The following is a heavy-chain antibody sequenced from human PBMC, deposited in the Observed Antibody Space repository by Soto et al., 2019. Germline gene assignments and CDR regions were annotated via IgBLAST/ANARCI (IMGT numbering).Heavy chain of an antibody. CDR1: GFTFGDYA. CDR2: IRSKAYGGTT. V-gene: IGHV3-49*03. Sequence: GGSLRLSCTASGFTFGDYAMSWFRQAPGKGLERVGFIRSKAYGGTTEYAASVKGRFTISRDDSKSIAYLQMNSLKTEDTAVYYCTRDEPLYCSSTSCHDAFDIWGQGTMVTVSS. J-gene: IGHJ3*02. D-gene: IGHD2-2*01. CDR3: TRDEPLYCSSTSCHDAFDI.